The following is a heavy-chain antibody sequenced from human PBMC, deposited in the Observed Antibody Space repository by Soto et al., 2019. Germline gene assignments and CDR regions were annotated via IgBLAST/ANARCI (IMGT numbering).Heavy chain of an antibody. CDR1: GFTVSSNY. CDR3: ARLDCSGGSCYSYYYYYYMDV. D-gene: IGHD2-15*01. Sequence: GGSLRLSCAASGFTVSSNYMSWVRQAPGKGLEWVSVIYSGGSTYYADSGKGRFTISRDNSKNTLYLQMNSLRAEDTAVYYCARLDCSGGSCYSYYYYYYMDVWGKGTTVTVSS. V-gene: IGHV3-66*04. CDR2: IYSGGST. J-gene: IGHJ6*03.